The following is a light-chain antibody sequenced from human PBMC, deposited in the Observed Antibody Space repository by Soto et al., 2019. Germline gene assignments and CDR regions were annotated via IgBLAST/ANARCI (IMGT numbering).Light chain of an antibody. V-gene: IGKV3-15*01. CDR1: ETLISF. J-gene: IGKJ2*01. CDR2: DAS. CDR3: QSYNDCPFA. Sequence: EIVLTQSPATLSVSPGERVTLSCRASETLISFLAWYQQKPGQAPRLLIYDASTRATGVPARFSGSGSATDFTLTISSLQSEDFAVYHCQSYNDCPFAVGQGTKLEI.